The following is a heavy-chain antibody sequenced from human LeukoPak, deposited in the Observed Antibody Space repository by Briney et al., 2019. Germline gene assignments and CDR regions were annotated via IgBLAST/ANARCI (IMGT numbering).Heavy chain of an antibody. Sequence: GGSLRLSCATSGTNFSNYWMSWVRQAPGKGLEWVSAISGSGGSTYYADSVKGRFTISRDNSKNTLYLQMNSLRAEDTAVYYCAKADYGDYVDYYYYYMDVWGKGTTVTVSS. CDR1: GTNFSNYW. CDR2: ISGSGGST. V-gene: IGHV3-23*01. CDR3: AKADYGDYVDYYYYYMDV. D-gene: IGHD4-17*01. J-gene: IGHJ6*03.